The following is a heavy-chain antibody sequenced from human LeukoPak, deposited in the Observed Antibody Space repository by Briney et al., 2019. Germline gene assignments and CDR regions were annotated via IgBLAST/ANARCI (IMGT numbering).Heavy chain of an antibody. Sequence: GASVKVSCKTSGYTFNFYGISWVRQAPGQGLEWMGWISGYNGNTNYVQKFQGRVIMTTDTSTSTAYMELSSLRSEDTAVYYCARDLGRYSSDSYPPLNAFDIWGQGTMVTVSS. CDR3: ARDLGRYSSDSYPPLNAFDI. V-gene: IGHV1-18*01. CDR2: ISGYNGNT. CDR1: GYTFNFYG. D-gene: IGHD6-19*01. J-gene: IGHJ3*02.